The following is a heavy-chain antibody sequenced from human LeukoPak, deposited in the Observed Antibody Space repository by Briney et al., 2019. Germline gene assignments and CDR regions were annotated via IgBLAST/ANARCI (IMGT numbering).Heavy chain of an antibody. CDR2: IYPGDSDT. CDR3: ARGYSSSWAFDY. D-gene: IGHD6-13*01. J-gene: IGHJ4*02. CDR1: GYSFTNYW. V-gene: IGHV5-51*01. Sequence: GESLKISCKGSGYSFTNYWIGWVRQMPGKGLEWMGIIYPGDSDTRYGPSFQGQVTISADKSISTAYLQLSRLEASDTAIYYCARGYSSSWAFDYWGQGTLATVSS.